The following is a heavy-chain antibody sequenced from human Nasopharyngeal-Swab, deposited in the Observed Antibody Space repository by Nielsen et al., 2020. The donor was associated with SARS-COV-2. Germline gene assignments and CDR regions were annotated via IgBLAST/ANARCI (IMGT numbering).Heavy chain of an antibody. Sequence: SETLSLTCTVSGGSISSSSYYWSWIRQPPGKGLEWIGYIYYSGSTYYNPSLKSRVTISVDTSKNQFSLKLSSVTAADTAVYYCARVTVTTDAFDIWGQGTMVTVSS. J-gene: IGHJ3*02. CDR2: IYYSGST. CDR1: GGSISSSSYY. V-gene: IGHV4-30-4*01. CDR3: ARVTVTTDAFDI. D-gene: IGHD4-17*01.